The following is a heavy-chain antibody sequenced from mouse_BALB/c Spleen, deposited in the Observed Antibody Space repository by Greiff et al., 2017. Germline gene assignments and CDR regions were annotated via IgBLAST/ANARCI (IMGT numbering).Heavy chain of an antibody. CDR2: ISDGGSYT. Sequence: EVKLVESGGGLVKPGGSLKLSCAASGFTFRDYYMYWVRQTPEKRLEWVATISDGGSYTYYPDSVKGRFTISRDNAKNNLYLQMSSLKSEDTAMYNCARGGYLYYAMDYWGQGTSVTVSS. D-gene: IGHD2-2*01. J-gene: IGHJ4*01. CDR3: ARGGYLYYAMDY. V-gene: IGHV5-4*02. CDR1: GFTFRDYY.